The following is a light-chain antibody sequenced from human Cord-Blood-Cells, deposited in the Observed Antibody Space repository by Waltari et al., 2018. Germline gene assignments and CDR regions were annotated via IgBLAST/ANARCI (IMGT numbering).Light chain of an antibody. CDR1: HGISNY. J-gene: IGKJ4*01. CDR3: QKYNSAPLT. V-gene: IGKV1-27*01. CDR2: DAS. Sequence: IQMTLSPSSLSASVGDRVTITCRASHGISNYLAWYQQKPGKVPKLLIYDASNLQSGVPSRFSGSGSGTDFTLTISSLQPEDVATYYCQKYNSAPLTFGGGTKVEIK.